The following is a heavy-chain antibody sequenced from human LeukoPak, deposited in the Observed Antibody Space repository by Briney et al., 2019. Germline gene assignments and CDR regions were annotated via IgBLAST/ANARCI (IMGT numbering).Heavy chain of an antibody. J-gene: IGHJ4*02. CDR1: GYSISSSNW. CDR2: IYYSGST. Sequence: SDTLSLTCAVSGYSISSSNWWGWIRQPPGKGLEWIGYIYYSGSTYYNPSLKSRVTMSVDTSKNQFSLRLGSVIAADTAVYYCARAPCSGGSCQEGLDSWGQGTLVTVSS. V-gene: IGHV4-28*03. D-gene: IGHD2-15*01. CDR3: ARAPCSGGSCQEGLDS.